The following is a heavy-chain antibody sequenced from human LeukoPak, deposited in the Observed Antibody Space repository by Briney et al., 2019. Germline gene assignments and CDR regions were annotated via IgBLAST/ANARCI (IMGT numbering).Heavy chain of an antibody. CDR2: ISASDGTT. CDR3: ARCGAAVTTHFSH. CDR1: GYSFSIYG. Sequence: ASVKVSCKASGYSFSIYGITWARQAPGQGVGYLGWISASDGTTNYPQKVQDRVTMPTDTSTSTAYLELRSLRSEDTAVYYCARCGAAVTTHFSHWGQGTLVTVSS. J-gene: IGHJ4*02. D-gene: IGHD4-17*01. V-gene: IGHV1-18*01.